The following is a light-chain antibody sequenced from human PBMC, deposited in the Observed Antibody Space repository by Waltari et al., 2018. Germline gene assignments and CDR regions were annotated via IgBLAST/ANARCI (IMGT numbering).Light chain of an antibody. V-gene: IGLV2-11*01. CDR1: SSDVGGYNY. CDR2: DVS. J-gene: IGLJ1*01. Sequence: QSALTQPRSVSGSPGQSVTISCTGTSSDVGGYNYVSWYQQHPGKAPKVIIFDVSTRTSGVPDRFSGSKSGSTATLTISGLQAEDEADYYCCSLTDEYNPYVFGTGTTVTVL. CDR3: CSLTDEYNPYV.